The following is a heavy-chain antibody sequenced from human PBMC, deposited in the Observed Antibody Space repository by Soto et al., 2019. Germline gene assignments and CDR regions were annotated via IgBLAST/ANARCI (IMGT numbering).Heavy chain of an antibody. CDR2: ISSSGSTI. CDR1: GFTFSNSK. V-gene: IGHV3-48*01. J-gene: IGHJ4*02. CDR3: ARDGGYATYYFDY. Sequence: EVQLVESGGGLVQPGGSLRLSCAASGFTFSNSKMNWVRLAPGKGLEWVSYISSSGSTIYYADSVKGRFTISRDNARTSLFLQMNSLRAEDTAVYYCARDGGYATYYFDYWGQGTLVTVSS. D-gene: IGHD5-12*01.